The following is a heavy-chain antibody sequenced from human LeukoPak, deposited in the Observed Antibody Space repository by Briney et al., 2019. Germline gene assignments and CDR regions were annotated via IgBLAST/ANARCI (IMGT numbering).Heavy chain of an antibody. V-gene: IGHV3-23*01. Sequence: GGSLRLSCAASGFTFSSYGMSWVRQAPGKGLEWVSGISGSGDSTYYADSLKGRFTISRDNAKNSLYLQMNSLRAEDTAVYYCASGKQLAHFDYWGQGTLVTVSS. CDR2: ISGSGDST. J-gene: IGHJ4*02. D-gene: IGHD6-6*01. CDR3: ASGKQLAHFDY. CDR1: GFTFSSYG.